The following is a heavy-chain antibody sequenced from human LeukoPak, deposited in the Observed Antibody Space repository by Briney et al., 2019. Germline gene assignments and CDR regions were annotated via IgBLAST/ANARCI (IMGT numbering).Heavy chain of an antibody. D-gene: IGHD4-17*01. Sequence: PWGSLRLSCAASGFTFSDYAMNWVRQAPGKGLEWVSTISGGGEYTRYADSVQGRFIVSRDNSKNTVYLQMTSLRVEDTAVYFCAKDKRGGSDYVYFDYWGQGTLVTVSS. CDR2: ISGGGEYT. CDR1: GFTFSDYA. J-gene: IGHJ4*02. CDR3: AKDKRGGSDYVYFDY. V-gene: IGHV3-23*01.